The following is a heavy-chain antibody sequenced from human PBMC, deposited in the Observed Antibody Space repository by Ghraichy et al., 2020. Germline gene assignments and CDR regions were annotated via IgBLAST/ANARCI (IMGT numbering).Heavy chain of an antibody. D-gene: IGHD3/OR15-3a*01. CDR3: ARGEFGLGD. J-gene: IGHJ4*02. V-gene: IGHV3-74*01. Sequence: LSLTCAASGFTVTDYWMYWVRQVPGKGLLWVSHISPDGNVINYEGSLTGQFTISRDIANNTVFLQMNSLRADDTAIYYCARGEFGLGDWGQGTLVTVSS. CDR2: ISPDGNVI. CDR1: GFTVTDYW.